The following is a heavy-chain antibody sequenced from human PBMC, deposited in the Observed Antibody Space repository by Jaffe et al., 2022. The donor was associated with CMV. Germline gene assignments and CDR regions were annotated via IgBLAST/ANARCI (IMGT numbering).Heavy chain of an antibody. V-gene: IGHV2-70*01. CDR3: ARSVCGYTSGNAVAPDY. J-gene: IGHJ4*02. CDR1: GFSLSTSEMC. Sequence: QVTLRESGPALVEPTLTLTLTCTFSGFSLSTSEMCVTWIRQPPGKALEWLALIDWHDAKHYSTSLKTRLTISKGTSKNQVVLTMTNMHPVDTATYYCARSVCGYTSGNAVAPDYWGQGTLVTVSS. D-gene: IGHD5-18*01. CDR2: IDWHDAK.